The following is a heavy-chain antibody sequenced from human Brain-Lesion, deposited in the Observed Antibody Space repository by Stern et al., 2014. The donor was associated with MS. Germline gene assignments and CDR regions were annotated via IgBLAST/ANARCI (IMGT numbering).Heavy chain of an antibody. J-gene: IGHJ4*02. Sequence: VQLVESGPGLVQPSQTLSLTCTVSGGSISNGDNYWSWIRQPPGKGPEWIGYIHYSGGTYFNPSLKSRATISADTSKNQFSLKLNSMTAADTAVYYCARVPDYGDAFFDYWGQGILVTVSS. V-gene: IGHV4-30-4*01. D-gene: IGHD4-17*01. CDR1: GGSISNGDNY. CDR2: IHYSGGT. CDR3: ARVPDYGDAFFDY.